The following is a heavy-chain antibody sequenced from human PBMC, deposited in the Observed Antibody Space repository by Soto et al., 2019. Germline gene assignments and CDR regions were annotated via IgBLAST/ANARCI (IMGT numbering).Heavy chain of an antibody. J-gene: IGHJ6*02. Sequence: PSETLSLTCTVSGGSISSYYWSWIRQPPGKGLEWIGYIYYSGSTNYNPSLKSRVTISVDTSKNQFSLKLSSVTAADTAVYYCARATRYYSYSYGMDVWGQGTTVTVSS. CDR2: IYYSGST. CDR1: GGSISSYY. CDR3: ARATRYYSYSYGMDV. V-gene: IGHV4-59*01.